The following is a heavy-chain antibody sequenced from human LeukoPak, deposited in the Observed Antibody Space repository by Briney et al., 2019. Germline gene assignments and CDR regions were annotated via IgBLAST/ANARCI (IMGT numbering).Heavy chain of an antibody. Sequence: GASVKVSCKGSGYTFTGCYMHWVRQAPAQGLELVGWVNPKSGGTRYEQKFQGRVTMTSDTSVTTAYLQMSSSRSDDAAVYYCARGEWEVPTTSWGQGTLVTVSS. CDR2: VNPKSGGT. CDR3: ARGEWEVPTTS. CDR1: GYTFTGCY. D-gene: IGHD1-26*01. J-gene: IGHJ5*02. V-gene: IGHV1-2*02.